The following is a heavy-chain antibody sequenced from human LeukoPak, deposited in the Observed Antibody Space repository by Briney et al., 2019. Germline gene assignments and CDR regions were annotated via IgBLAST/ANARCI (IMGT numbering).Heavy chain of an antibody. V-gene: IGHV4-59*01. CDR3: ASRGFGESLFDY. CDR1: GGSISSYY. D-gene: IGHD3-10*01. CDR2: IYYSGST. J-gene: IGHJ4*02. Sequence: SETLSLTCTVSGGSISSYYWSWIRQPPGKELEWIGYIYYSGSTNYNPSLKSRVTISVDTSKNQFSLKLSSVTAADTAVYYCASRGFGESLFDYWGQGTLVTVSS.